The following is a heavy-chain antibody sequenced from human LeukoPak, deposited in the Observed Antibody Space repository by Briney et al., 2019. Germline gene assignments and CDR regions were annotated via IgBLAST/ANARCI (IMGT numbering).Heavy chain of an antibody. J-gene: IGHJ3*02. D-gene: IGHD6-13*01. CDR3: ARSATGTADFDI. V-gene: IGHV4-61*02. Sequence: SQTLSLTCTVSGGSISSDSYFWSWIRQPAGVGLEWIGRISSSGNTNYNPSLKSRVTISVDTSKNQFSLKLSSVTAADTAVYYCARSATGTADFDIWGQGTRVTVSS. CDR1: GGSISSDSYF. CDR2: ISSSGNT.